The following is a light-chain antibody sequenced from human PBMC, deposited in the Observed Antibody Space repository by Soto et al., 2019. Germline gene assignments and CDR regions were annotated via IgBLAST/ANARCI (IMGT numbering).Light chain of an antibody. CDR1: SGDVGAYDF. CDR2: DVS. CDR3: VSFTVTYSYV. Sequence: QSVLTQPASVSGSPGQSITISCTRTSGDVGAYDFVSWYQHHPGKAPRLVIYDVSRRPAGASDRFSGSKSGSTASLTISTLQAEDEADYYCVSFTVTYSYVFGTGTKVTVL. J-gene: IGLJ1*01. V-gene: IGLV2-14*01.